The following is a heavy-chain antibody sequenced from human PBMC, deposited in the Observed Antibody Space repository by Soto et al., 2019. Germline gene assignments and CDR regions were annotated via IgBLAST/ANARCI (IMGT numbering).Heavy chain of an antibody. CDR2: INPSGGST. D-gene: IGHD2-15*01. Sequence: QVQLVQSGAEVKKPGASVKVSCKASGYTFTSYYMHWVRQAPGQGLEWMGIINPSGGSTSYAQKFQGRVTMTRDTSTSTVYMELRSLRSEDTAVYYCASEVTQAAVAFDIWGQGTMVTVSS. V-gene: IGHV1-46*03. J-gene: IGHJ3*02. CDR1: GYTFTSYY. CDR3: ASEVTQAAVAFDI.